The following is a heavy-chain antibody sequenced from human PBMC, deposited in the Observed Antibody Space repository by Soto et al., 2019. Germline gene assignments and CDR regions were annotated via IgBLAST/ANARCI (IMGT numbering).Heavy chain of an antibody. V-gene: IGHV3-74*01. J-gene: IGHJ4*02. CDR2: INFDESTT. Sequence: EVQLVESGGGLVQPGGSLRLSCAASGFTFSNYWMHWVRQAPGKGLVWVSRINFDESTTTYADSVQGRFTISRENAKNTLYLQLNGLRAEDTAIYYCVTGGQTASHVYNFDDWGQGARVTVS. D-gene: IGHD3-16*01. CDR3: VTGGQTASHVYNFDD. CDR1: GFTFSNYW.